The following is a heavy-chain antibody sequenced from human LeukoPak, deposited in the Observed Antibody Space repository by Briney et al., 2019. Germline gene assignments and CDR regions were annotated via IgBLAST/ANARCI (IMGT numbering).Heavy chain of an antibody. D-gene: IGHD2-2*01. CDR2: IYPGDSDT. CDR3: ARHDQPHYCSSTSCYFSAFDY. J-gene: IGHJ4*02. V-gene: IGHV5-51*01. Sequence: GESLKISCKGSGYSFTSYWIGWVRQMPGKGLEWMGIIYPGDSDTRYSPSFQGQVTISADKSISTAYLQWSSLKASDTAMYYCARHDQPHYCSSTSCYFSAFDYWGQGTLVTVSS. CDR1: GYSFTSYW.